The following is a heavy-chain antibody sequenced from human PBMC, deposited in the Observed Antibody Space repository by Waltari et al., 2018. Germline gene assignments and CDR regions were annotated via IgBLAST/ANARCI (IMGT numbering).Heavy chain of an antibody. Sequence: QLPLQPSGPGLAKPSEFLSLTCTVSGDSMSSSYWWSWVRRSPKTGLVWIGQINRSGRTNYHPAFESRVIVSIDSSNNQFSLKLLSATAADTAVYYCARDRGRGIYLDTWGQGTLVTVSP. V-gene: IGHV4-4*02. CDR2: INRSGRT. D-gene: IGHD2-15*01. J-gene: IGHJ4*02. CDR1: GDSMSSSYW. CDR3: ARDRGRGIYLDT.